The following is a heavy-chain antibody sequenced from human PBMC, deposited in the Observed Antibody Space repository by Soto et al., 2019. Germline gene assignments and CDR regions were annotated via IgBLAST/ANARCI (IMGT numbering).Heavy chain of an antibody. CDR3: ARGSYNWNDVPLYDAFDI. Sequence: QVQLVQSGAEVKKPGSSVKVSCKASGGTFSSYAISWVRQAPGQGLEWMGGIIPIFGTANYAQKFQGRVTITADESTSTAYMELSSLRSEDMAVYYCARGSYNWNDVPLYDAFDIWGQGTMVTVSS. CDR1: GGTFSSYA. CDR2: IIPIFGTA. V-gene: IGHV1-69*12. D-gene: IGHD1-1*01. J-gene: IGHJ3*02.